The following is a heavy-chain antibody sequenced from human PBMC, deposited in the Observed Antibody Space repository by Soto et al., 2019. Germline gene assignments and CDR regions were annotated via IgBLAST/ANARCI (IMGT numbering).Heavy chain of an antibody. CDR1: GYSFTSYW. CDR2: IYPGDSDT. CDR3: ARSPQFLFVEDYGMDV. J-gene: IGHJ6*02. V-gene: IGHV5-51*01. D-gene: IGHD3-16*01. Sequence: GESLKISCKGSGYSFTSYWIGWVRQMPGKGLEWMGIIYPGDSDTRYSPSFQGQVTISADKSISTAYLQWSSLKASDTAMYYCARSPQFLFVEDYGMDVWGQGTTVTVSS.